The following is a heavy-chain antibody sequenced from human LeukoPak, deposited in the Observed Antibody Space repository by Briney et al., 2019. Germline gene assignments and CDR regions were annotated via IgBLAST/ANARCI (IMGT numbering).Heavy chain of an antibody. J-gene: IGHJ4*02. CDR2: INSDGSTT. CDR1: GFTFSSYW. V-gene: IGHV3-74*01. CDR3: ARGSAFWGDY. D-gene: IGHD3-16*01. Sequence: GGSLRLSCAASGFTFSSYWMHWVRQAPGKGLVWVSRINSDGSTTNYADSVRGRFTISRDNAKNTLYLQMNSLRAEDTAVYYCARGSAFWGDYWGQGTLVTVSS.